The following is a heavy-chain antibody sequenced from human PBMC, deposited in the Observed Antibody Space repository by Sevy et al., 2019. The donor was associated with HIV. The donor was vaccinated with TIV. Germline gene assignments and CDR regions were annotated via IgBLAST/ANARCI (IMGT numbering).Heavy chain of an antibody. D-gene: IGHD3-16*01. CDR1: GGSVSSGTYY. J-gene: IGHJ6*03. CDR3: ARVPRGQLWYSGSLGGYYYHMYV. Sequence: SETLSLSCSVSGGSVSSGTYYWSWIRQPPGKGLEWIGHIYKTGSTNYKLSLQSRVTISVDTSTNQFSLRLRSMTAADTAVYYCARVPRGQLWYSGSLGGYYYHMYVWGKGTTVTVSS. CDR2: IYKTGST. V-gene: IGHV4-61*01.